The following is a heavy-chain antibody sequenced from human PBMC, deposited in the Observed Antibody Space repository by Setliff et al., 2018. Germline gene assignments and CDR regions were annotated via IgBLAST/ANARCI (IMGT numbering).Heavy chain of an antibody. CDR1: GFTFSGYS. J-gene: IGHJ5*02. D-gene: IGHD1-26*01. CDR3: ARVGSKPTLGWFDP. Sequence: GGSLRLSCAASGFTFSGYSMNWVRQAPGKGLEWVSNIRNDGATTSYADSVKGRSTISRDNVKNSLFLQMNSLRAEDTAVYYCARVGSKPTLGWFDPWGQGTLVTVSS. V-gene: IGHV3-48*01. CDR2: IRNDGATT.